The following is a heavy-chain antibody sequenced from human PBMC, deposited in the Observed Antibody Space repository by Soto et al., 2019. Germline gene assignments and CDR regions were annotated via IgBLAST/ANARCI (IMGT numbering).Heavy chain of an antibody. D-gene: IGHD2-15*01. J-gene: IGHJ4*02. CDR1: GFTFSSYA. CDR2: IGGSGTST. CDR3: AKDLICSGGYCSGEFDY. V-gene: IGHV3-23*01. Sequence: HPGGSLRLSCAASGFTFSSYAMSWVRQAPGKGLEWVSAIGGSGTSTYYTDSVKGRFTISRDNSKNTLYLQMNSLRAEDTAVYYCAKDLICSGGYCSGEFDYWGQGTLVTVSS.